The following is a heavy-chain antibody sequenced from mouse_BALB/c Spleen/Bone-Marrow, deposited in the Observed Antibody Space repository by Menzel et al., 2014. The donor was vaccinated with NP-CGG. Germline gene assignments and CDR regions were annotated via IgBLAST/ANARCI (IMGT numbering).Heavy chain of an antibody. V-gene: IGHV1S135*01. CDR2: IDPYNGGT. CDR1: DYAFTSYN. D-gene: IGHD1-1*01. CDR3: ARENYGSSPAY. J-gene: IGHJ3*01. Sequence: VHVKQSGPELVKPGASVKVSCKASDYAFTSYNMYWVKQSHGKSLEWIGHIDPYNGGTSYNQKFKGKATLTVDKSSSTAYMNLNSLTSEDSAVYYCARENYGSSPAYWGQGTLVTVSA.